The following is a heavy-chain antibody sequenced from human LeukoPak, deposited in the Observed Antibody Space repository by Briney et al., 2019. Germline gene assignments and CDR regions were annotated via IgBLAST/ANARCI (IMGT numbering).Heavy chain of an antibody. CDR1: GGSIYSGSYY. CDR2: IYTSGST. Sequence: SQTLSLTCTVSGGSIYSGSYYWSWIRQPAGKGLEWIGRIYTSGSTNYNPSLKSLVTISVDTSKNQFSLKLSSVTAADTAVYYCARDRRDGYNLYYFDLWGQGTLVTVSS. D-gene: IGHD5-24*01. V-gene: IGHV4-61*02. CDR3: ARDRRDGYNLYYFDL. J-gene: IGHJ4*02.